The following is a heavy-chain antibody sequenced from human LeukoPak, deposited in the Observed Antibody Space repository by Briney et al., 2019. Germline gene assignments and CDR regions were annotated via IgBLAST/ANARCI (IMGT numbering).Heavy chain of an antibody. CDR1: GGSIRGSSDY. Sequence: PSETLSLTCTVSGGSIRGSSDYWGWIRQSPGKGLEWIGSIYYSGSTYYNPSLKGRVTISVDTSKNQFYVKLTSVTAADTAVYYCARNESVLGTTGLNDFFDDWGQGTLVTVSS. V-gene: IGHV4-39*01. CDR2: IYYSGST. D-gene: IGHD1-26*01. CDR3: ARNESVLGTTGLNDFFDD. J-gene: IGHJ4*02.